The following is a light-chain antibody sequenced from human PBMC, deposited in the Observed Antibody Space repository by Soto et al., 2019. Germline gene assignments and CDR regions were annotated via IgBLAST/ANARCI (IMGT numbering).Light chain of an antibody. CDR1: SSNIGSRT. CDR3: AAWDDSLNGQV. V-gene: IGLV1-44*01. J-gene: IGLJ3*02. Sequence: QSVLTQPPSASGTPGQRVTISCSGSSSNIGSRTVNWYQQLPGTAPKVLIYSDNQRPSGVPDRFSGSKSGTSASLAISGLQFEDEADYYCAAWDDSLNGQVFGGGTQLTVL. CDR2: SDN.